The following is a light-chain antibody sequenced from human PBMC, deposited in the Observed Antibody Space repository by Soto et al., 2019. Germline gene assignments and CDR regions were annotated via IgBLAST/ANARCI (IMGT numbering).Light chain of an antibody. Sequence: DIQLTQTPSTLSASVGDEVTITCRASQTISRWLAWYKQKPGRAPKLLTYDASTLESGVPSRVSGSGSQTEFTLTISRLQPDDFATYFCHSRAFGQGTRLEIK. CDR3: HSRA. CDR2: DAS. CDR1: QTISRW. J-gene: IGKJ5*01. V-gene: IGKV1-5*01.